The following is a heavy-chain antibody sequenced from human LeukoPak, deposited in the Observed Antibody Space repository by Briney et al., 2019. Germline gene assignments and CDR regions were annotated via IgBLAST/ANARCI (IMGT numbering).Heavy chain of an antibody. CDR1: GFTCSSYG. CDR3: AKTGGMDTAMVTPGDY. J-gene: IGHJ4*02. V-gene: IGHV3-23*01. D-gene: IGHD5-18*01. Sequence: WGSLRRSGAGSGFTCSSYGRSWLPQGPGKGREWVSATSVSGGSTYYADSVKGQFTISRDNSKTTMYLQMNSMRAEATAVYYCAKTGGMDTAMVTPGDYWGQGTMVTVSS. CDR2: TSVSGGST.